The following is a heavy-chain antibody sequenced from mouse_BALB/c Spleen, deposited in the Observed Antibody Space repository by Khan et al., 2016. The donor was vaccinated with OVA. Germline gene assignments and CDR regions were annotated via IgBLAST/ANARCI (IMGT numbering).Heavy chain of an antibody. CDR2: ISDGVGST. CDR1: GFSFSDYY. CDR3: ARAGYGGFAY. D-gene: IGHD1-1*02. Sequence: EVELVESGGGLVKPGGSLKLSCAASGFSFSDYYMYWIRLTPEKRLEWVATISDGVGSTYYPDSVKGRVTISSDNAKSTLYLQLSSLESEYTAIYDCARAGYGGFAYMGQGTLVTVSA. J-gene: IGHJ3*01. V-gene: IGHV5-4*02.